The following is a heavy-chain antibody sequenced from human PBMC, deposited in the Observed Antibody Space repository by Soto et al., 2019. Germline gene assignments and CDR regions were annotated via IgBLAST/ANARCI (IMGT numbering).Heavy chain of an antibody. D-gene: IGHD2-15*01. J-gene: IGHJ3*02. V-gene: IGHV4-34*01. Sequence: PSETLSLTCAGYGGSFSGYYWSWIRQPPGKGLEWIGEINHSGSTNYNPSLKSRVTISVDTSKNQFSLKLSSVTAADTAVYYCARGIYCSGGSCYISTFDIWGQGTMVTVSS. CDR2: INHSGST. CDR1: GGSFSGYY. CDR3: ARGIYCSGGSCYISTFDI.